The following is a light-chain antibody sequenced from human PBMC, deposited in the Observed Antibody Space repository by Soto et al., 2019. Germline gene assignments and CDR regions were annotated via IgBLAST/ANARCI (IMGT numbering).Light chain of an antibody. V-gene: IGLV2-8*01. J-gene: IGLJ2*01. CDR1: SSDVGGYNF. CDR3: ISYAGTKGVF. CDR2: EVS. Sequence: QSVLTQPPSASGSPGQSVTISCTGPSSDVGGYNFVSWFQHHPGKVPKLLIFEVSKRPSGVPDRFSGSKSGNTASLTVSGLQAEDEADYYCISYAGTKGVFVGGGTKLTVL.